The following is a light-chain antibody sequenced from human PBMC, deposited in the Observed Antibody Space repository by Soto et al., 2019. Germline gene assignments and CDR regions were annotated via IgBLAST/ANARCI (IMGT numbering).Light chain of an antibody. CDR1: QSVTSNY. J-gene: IGKJ2*01. Sequence: EIVLTQSPGTLSLSPGERATLSCRASQSVTSNYLAWYQQKPGQAPRLLIYGASTRAAGVPDRFSGSGSGTDFTLTITRLEPEDFAVYSCQQYGRSPLLYTFGQGTKVVVK. CDR3: QQYGRSPLLYT. V-gene: IGKV3-20*01. CDR2: GAS.